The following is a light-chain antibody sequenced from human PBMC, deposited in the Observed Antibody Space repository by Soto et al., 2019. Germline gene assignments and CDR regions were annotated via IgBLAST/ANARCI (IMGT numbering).Light chain of an antibody. CDR1: SSDIGGYKH. J-gene: IGLJ1*01. CDR2: EVS. V-gene: IGLV2-14*01. CDR3: SSYTGSSAQI. Sequence: QSVLTQPASVSGAPVQSITISCTGTSSDIGGYKHVSWYQQHPGKAPKLMIYEVSNRPSGVSNRFSGSKSGNTASLTLSGMQAEDEAEYYASSYTGSSAQIFETGT.